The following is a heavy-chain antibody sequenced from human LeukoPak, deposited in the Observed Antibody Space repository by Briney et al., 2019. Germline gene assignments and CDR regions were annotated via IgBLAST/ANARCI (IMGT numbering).Heavy chain of an antibody. Sequence: PSETLSLTCTVSGDSISGYDYYWAWIRQPPGKGLEWIASIYYTGKTYYSPSLKSRVTMSVDTSKNQFSLRLSSVTAADTAVYYCNSLAVAGTSYYYYYMDVWGKGTTVTVSS. CDR3: NSLAVAGTSYYYYYMDV. J-gene: IGHJ6*03. CDR1: GDSISGYDYY. V-gene: IGHV4-39*07. CDR2: IYYTGKT. D-gene: IGHD6-19*01.